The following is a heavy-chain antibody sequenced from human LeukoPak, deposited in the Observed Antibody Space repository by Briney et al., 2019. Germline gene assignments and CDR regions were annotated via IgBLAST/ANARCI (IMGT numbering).Heavy chain of an antibody. Sequence: ASVKVSCKVSGHTLSDLTMQWVRQAPGKGLEWMGGFDPGNGEIIYAQKFQGRVTMTEDASTDTAYMELSSLKSEDTAVYYCAAGGLYDLLPYWGQGTLVTVSS. CDR1: GHTLSDLT. CDR2: FDPGNGEI. V-gene: IGHV1-24*01. J-gene: IGHJ4*02. D-gene: IGHD3-3*01. CDR3: AAGGLYDLLPY.